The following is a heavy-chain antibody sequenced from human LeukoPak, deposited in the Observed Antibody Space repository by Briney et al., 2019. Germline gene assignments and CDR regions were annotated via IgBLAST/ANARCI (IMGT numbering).Heavy chain of an antibody. CDR1: GFTFSSYA. CDR2: ISSSGGST. Sequence: GGSLRLSCAASGFTFSSYAMSWVRQAPGKGLEWVSAISSSGGSTYYADSVKGRFTISRDNSKNTLYLQMNSLRAEDTAVYYCAKDETLGGDWAYWGQGTLVTVSS. D-gene: IGHD2-21*02. J-gene: IGHJ4*02. CDR3: AKDETLGGDWAY. V-gene: IGHV3-23*01.